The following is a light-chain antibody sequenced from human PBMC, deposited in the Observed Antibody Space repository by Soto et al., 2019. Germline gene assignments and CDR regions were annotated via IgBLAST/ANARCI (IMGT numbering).Light chain of an antibody. CDR2: GAS. CDR3: QQYGSSHSGIT. J-gene: IGKJ5*01. CDR1: QSVSSSY. Sequence: EIVLTQSPGTLSLSPGERATLSCRASQSVSSSYLARYQQKPGQAPRLLIYGASSRATGIPDRFSGSGSGTDFTLTISRLEPEDFAVYYCQQYGSSHSGITFGQGTRLEIK. V-gene: IGKV3-20*01.